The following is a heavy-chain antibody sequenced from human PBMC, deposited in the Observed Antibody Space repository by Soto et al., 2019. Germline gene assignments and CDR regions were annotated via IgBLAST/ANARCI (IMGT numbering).Heavy chain of an antibody. CDR3: ARGGDGRAGYFDL. D-gene: IGHD3-3*01. CDR2: IKPDGSEK. CDR1: GFTFSSFW. Sequence: EVQLLESGGGLVQPGGSLRLSCAASGFTFSSFWMTWVRQAPGKGLEWVANIKPDGSEKYSVDSVKGRFTISRDNAKNSLYLQMNSLTAEDTAVYYCARGGDGRAGYFDLWGRGTLVTVSS. J-gene: IGHJ2*01. V-gene: IGHV3-7*01.